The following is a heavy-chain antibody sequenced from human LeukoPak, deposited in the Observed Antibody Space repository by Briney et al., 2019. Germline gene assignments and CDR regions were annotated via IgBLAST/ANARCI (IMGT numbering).Heavy chain of an antibody. CDR2: IYSGGST. CDR1: GFTVSSNY. V-gene: IGHV3-53*01. D-gene: IGHD3-22*01. Sequence: GGSLRLSCAASGFTVSSNYMSWVRQAPGKGLEWVSVIYSGGSTYYADSVKGRFTISRDNSKNTLYLQMNSLRAGDTAVYYCAKEERSGYYYARYFDYWGQGTLVTVSS. J-gene: IGHJ4*02. CDR3: AKEERSGYYYARYFDY.